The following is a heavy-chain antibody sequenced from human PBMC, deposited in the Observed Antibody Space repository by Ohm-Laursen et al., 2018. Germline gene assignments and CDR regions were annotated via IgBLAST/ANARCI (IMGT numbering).Heavy chain of an antibody. Sequence: SLRLSCAASGFAFDDYAMHWVRQAPGKGLEWVSGISWNSGSIGYADSVKGRFTISRDNAKNSLYLQMNSLRAEDTALYYCAKDSSGGYYGMHVWGQGTTVTVSS. J-gene: IGHJ6*02. V-gene: IGHV3-9*01. CDR2: ISWNSGSI. CDR3: AKDSSGGYYGMHV. D-gene: IGHD3-10*01. CDR1: GFAFDDYA.